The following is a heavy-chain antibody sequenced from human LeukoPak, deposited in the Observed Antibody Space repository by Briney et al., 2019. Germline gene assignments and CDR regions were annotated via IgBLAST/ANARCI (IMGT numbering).Heavy chain of an antibody. CDR2: IDQSGNS. CDR1: GGSFSGYF. V-gene: IGHV4-34*01. D-gene: IGHD5-18*01. J-gene: IGHJ6*03. Sequence: ASETLSLTCAVYGGSFSGYFWSWIRQPPGKGLEWIGEIDQSGNSNYNPSLKSRVTISVDTSKNQFSLKLSSVTAADTAVYYCARYTAPGPYYMDVWGKGTTVTVSS. CDR3: ARYTAPGPYYMDV.